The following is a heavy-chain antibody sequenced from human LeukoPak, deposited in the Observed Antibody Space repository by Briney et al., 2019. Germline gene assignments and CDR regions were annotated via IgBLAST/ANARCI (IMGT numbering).Heavy chain of an antibody. Sequence: GASVKVSCKASGYTFTSYGISWVRRAPGQGLEWMGWISAYNGNTNYAQKLQGRVTMTTDTSTSTAYMELRSLRSDDTAVYYCARDFLSVYCGGDCSPGGWFDPWGQGTLVTVSS. CDR2: ISAYNGNT. CDR3: ARDFLSVYCGGDCSPGGWFDP. V-gene: IGHV1-18*01. J-gene: IGHJ5*02. D-gene: IGHD2-21*01. CDR1: GYTFTSYG.